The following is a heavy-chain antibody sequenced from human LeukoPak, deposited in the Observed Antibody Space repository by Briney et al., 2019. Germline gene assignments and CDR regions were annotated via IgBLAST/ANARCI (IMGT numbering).Heavy chain of an antibody. CDR1: GYTFTDYY. D-gene: IGHD3-16*01. V-gene: IGHV1-69-2*01. CDR3: ATARIMITFRGAAPRQDNDY. CDR2: VDPEDGET. Sequence: ASVKISCKVSGYTFTDYYMHWVQQAPGKGLEWMGLVDPEDGETIYAEKFQGRVTITADTSTDTAYMELSSLRSEDTAVYYCATARIMITFRGAAPRQDNDYWVQGTLVTVSS. J-gene: IGHJ4*02.